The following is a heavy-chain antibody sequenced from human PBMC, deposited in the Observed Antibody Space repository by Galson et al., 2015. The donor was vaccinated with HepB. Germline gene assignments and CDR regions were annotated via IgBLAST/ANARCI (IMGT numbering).Heavy chain of an antibody. CDR2: TNAGNGNT. CDR1: GYTFTSYA. J-gene: IGHJ6*03. D-gene: IGHD2-8*02. Sequence: SVKVSCKASGYTFTSYAMHWVRQAPGQRLEWMGWTNAGNGNTKYPQKFQGRVTITRDTSASTAYMELSSLRSEDTAVYYCARVPAYCTGGVCYNYYYYYMDVWGKGTTATVSS. CDR3: ARVPAYCTGGVCYNYYYYYMDV. V-gene: IGHV1-3*01.